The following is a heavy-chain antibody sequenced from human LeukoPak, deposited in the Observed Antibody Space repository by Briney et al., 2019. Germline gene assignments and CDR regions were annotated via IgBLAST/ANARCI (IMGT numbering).Heavy chain of an antibody. CDR2: ISWNSGDI. CDR1: GFTFDDFA. D-gene: IGHD1-26*01. J-gene: IGHJ4*02. Sequence: GGSLSLSCAASGFTFDDFAMHWVRQAPGKGLEWVSGISWNSGDIGYADSVKGRFTISRDNAKNSLYLQMNSLRVEDTALYYCAKDIRLLSPSGSFDYWGQGTLVTVSS. CDR3: AKDIRLLSPSGSFDY. V-gene: IGHV3-9*01.